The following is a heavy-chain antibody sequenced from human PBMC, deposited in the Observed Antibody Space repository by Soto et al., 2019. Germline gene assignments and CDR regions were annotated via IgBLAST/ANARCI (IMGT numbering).Heavy chain of an antibody. D-gene: IGHD6-6*01. CDR1: GYTFTGYY. CDR3: ACVRQLVGYFYYYMDV. Sequence: ASVKVSCKASGYTFTGYYMHWVRQAPGQGLEWMGWINPNSGGTNYAQKFQGWVTMTRDTSISTAYMELSRLRSDDTAVYYYACVRQLVGYFYYYMDVWGKGTTVTVSS. V-gene: IGHV1-2*04. J-gene: IGHJ6*03. CDR2: INPNSGGT.